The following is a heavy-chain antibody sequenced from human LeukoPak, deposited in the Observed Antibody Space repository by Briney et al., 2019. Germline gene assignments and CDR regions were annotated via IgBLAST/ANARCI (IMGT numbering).Heavy chain of an antibody. CDR1: GGSFSGYY. CDR2: INHSGST. D-gene: IGHD2-21*01. V-gene: IGHV4-34*01. J-gene: IGHJ4*02. Sequence: ETLSLTCAVYGGSFSGYYWSWIRQPPGKGLEWIGEINHSGSTNYNPSLKSRVTISVDTSKNQFSLKLSSVTAAATAVYYCARGLGIDPIEYWGQGTLVTVSS. CDR3: ARGLGIDPIEY.